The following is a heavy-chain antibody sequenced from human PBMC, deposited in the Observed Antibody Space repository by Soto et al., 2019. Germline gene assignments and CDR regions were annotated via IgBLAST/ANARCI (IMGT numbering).Heavy chain of an antibody. V-gene: IGHV3-7*03. CDR3: ARIAFGGNSDY. CDR2: INQDGGGT. Sequence: PXESLRLSCVASGFTFISSFMGWVRQAPGKGLEWVANINQDGGGTYYVDSVEGRFTISRDNAKDSLYLQMSSLRSEDTAVYYCARIAFGGNSDYWGQGTLVTVSS. CDR1: GFTFISSF. J-gene: IGHJ4*02. D-gene: IGHD2-15*01.